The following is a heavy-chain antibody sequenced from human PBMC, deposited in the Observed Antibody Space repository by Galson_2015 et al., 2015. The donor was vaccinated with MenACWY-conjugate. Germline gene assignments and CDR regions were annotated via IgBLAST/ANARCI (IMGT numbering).Heavy chain of an antibody. D-gene: IGHD3-22*01. CDR2: IETKTDGGTT. V-gene: IGHV3-15*04. CDR3: TTGPPAYDSGFDY. J-gene: IGHJ4*02. Sequence: SLRLSCAASGFTFNNAWMSWVRQAAGKGLEWVGRIETKTDGGTTDYATPVKGRFTISRDDTKKTLYLQMDSLRTEDTAVYYCTTGPPAYDSGFDYWGQGTLVTVSS. CDR1: GFTFNNAW.